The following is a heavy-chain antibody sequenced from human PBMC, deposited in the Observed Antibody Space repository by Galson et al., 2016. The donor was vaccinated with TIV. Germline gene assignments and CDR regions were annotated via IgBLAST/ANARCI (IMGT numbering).Heavy chain of an antibody. CDR3: ASSRPELRYFDWQRPQYFDY. J-gene: IGHJ4*02. D-gene: IGHD3-9*01. Sequence: QSGAEVKKPGESLKISCKASGYSFTSFWIGWVRQMPGKGLEWMGVIYPGDSYTTYSPSFQGQVTISADKSSNPAYLQWSSLMASDTAMYVCASSRPELRYFDWQRPQYFDYWGQGSLVTVSS. CDR1: GYSFTSFW. V-gene: IGHV5-51*01. CDR2: IYPGDSYT.